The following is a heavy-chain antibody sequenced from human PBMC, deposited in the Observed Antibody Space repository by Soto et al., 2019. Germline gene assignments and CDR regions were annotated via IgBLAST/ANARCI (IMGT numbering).Heavy chain of an antibody. V-gene: IGHV1-69*12. CDR2: IIPIFGTA. D-gene: IGHD3-22*01. J-gene: IGHJ4*02. CDR3: ASHYDSSASYYRGLDY. Sequence: QVQLVQSGAEVKKPGSSVKVSCKASGGTFSSYAISWVRQAPGQGLEWMGGIIPIFGTADYAQKFQGRVTITADESTSTAYMELSRLRSEDTAVYYCASHYDSSASYYRGLDYWGQGTLVTVSS. CDR1: GGTFSSYA.